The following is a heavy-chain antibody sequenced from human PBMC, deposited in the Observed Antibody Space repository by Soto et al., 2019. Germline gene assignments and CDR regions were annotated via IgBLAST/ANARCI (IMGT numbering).Heavy chain of an antibody. J-gene: IGHJ4*02. CDR3: TRDWTHYDSSGPGDY. CDR1: GYTFTSYN. V-gene: IGHV1-8*01. CDR2: MNPTNGNT. Sequence: ASVKVSCKASGYTFTSYNINWVRQATGQGLEWMGWMNPTNGNTNYSQKIQGRVTITRDTSAITAYMELSSLRSEDTAVYYCTRDWTHYDSSGPGDYWGQGTLVTVSS. D-gene: IGHD3-22*01.